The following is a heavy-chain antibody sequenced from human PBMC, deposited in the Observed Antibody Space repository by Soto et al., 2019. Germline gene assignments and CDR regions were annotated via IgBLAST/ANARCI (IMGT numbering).Heavy chain of an antibody. J-gene: IGHJ4*02. Sequence: QVQLVQSGAEVTKPGASVKVSCKASGYTFSYYPILWVRQAPGQRLEWMGWINTGNGDTKYSQNFQGRVTITRDTSASTAYMELSSLRSEDTAVYYCARGVPESGSHFFDYSGQGTLVTXSS. CDR1: GYTFSYYP. V-gene: IGHV1-3*04. CDR2: INTGNGDT. CDR3: ARGVPESGSHFFDY. D-gene: IGHD1-26*01.